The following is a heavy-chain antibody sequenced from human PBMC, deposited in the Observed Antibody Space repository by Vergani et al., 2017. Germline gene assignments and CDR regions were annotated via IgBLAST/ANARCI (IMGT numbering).Heavy chain of an antibody. CDR1: GFTFGDYD. J-gene: IGHJ4*02. D-gene: IGHD3-10*01. CDR2: VKWNGDSS. Sequence: EVQLVESGGGVVRPGGSLRLSCAASGFTFGDYDMNWVRQAPGKGLEWVSRVKWNGDSSVYADSVKGRFPISRDNAKNSLYLQMTSLRAEDTAFYYCARRGSGNTYYFDYWGQGALVTVSS. V-gene: IGHV3-20*04. CDR3: ARRGSGNTYYFDY.